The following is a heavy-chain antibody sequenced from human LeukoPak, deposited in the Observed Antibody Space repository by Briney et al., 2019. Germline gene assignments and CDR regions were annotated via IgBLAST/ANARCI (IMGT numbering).Heavy chain of an antibody. J-gene: IGHJ4*02. D-gene: IGHD3-9*01. V-gene: IGHV1-18*01. CDR1: GYTFTSYG. CDR3: ARADILTGYFYFDY. Sequence: VASVKVSCKACGYTFTSYGISWVRQAPGQGLEWMGWISAYNGNTNYAQKLQGRVTMTTDTSTSTVYMELRSLRSDDTAVYYCARADILTGYFYFDYWGQGTLVTVSS. CDR2: ISAYNGNT.